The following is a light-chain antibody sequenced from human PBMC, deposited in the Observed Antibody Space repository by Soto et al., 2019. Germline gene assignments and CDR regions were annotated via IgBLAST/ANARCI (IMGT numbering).Light chain of an antibody. CDR3: SSYAGSNKQV. J-gene: IGLJ2*01. CDR1: SRDVGGYNY. Sequence: QSALTQPTSASGSPGQSVTISCTGTSRDVGGYNYVSWYQQHPGKAPKLMIYEVSKRPSGVPDRFSGSKSGNTASLTVSGLQAEDEADYYCSSYAGSNKQVFGGGTKLTVL. V-gene: IGLV2-8*01. CDR2: EVS.